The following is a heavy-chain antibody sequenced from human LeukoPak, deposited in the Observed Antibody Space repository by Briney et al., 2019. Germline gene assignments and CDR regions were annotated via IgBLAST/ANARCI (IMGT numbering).Heavy chain of an antibody. Sequence: ASVKVSCKTSGYSFTDYAITWVRQVRGLGLQWVGWISASNGNTDYAQSFQGRATMTTDTSTNTAYLELTSLTSDDTAIYYCVRDCSGGSCSGIDYWGQGTLVTVSS. CDR3: VRDCSGGSCSGIDY. CDR2: ISASNGNT. J-gene: IGHJ4*02. CDR1: GYSFTDYA. D-gene: IGHD2-15*01. V-gene: IGHV1-18*01.